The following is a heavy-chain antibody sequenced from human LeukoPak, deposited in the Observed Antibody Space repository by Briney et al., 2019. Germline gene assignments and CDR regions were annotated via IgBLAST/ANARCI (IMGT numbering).Heavy chain of an antibody. V-gene: IGHV3-21*01. CDR2: ISSSSSYI. J-gene: IGHJ4*02. Sequence: PGGSLRLSCEASGFTFSSYSMNWVRQAPGKGLEWVSSISSSSSYIYYADSVKGRFTISKDNAKNSLYLQMNSLRAEDTAVYYCARDGVSIVGANDYWGQGTLVTVSS. D-gene: IGHD1-26*01. CDR1: GFTFSSYS. CDR3: ARDGVSIVGANDY.